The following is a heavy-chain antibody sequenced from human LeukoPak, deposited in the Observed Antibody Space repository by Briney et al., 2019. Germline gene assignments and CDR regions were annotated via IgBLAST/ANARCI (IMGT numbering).Heavy chain of an antibody. Sequence: ASVKVSCKASGYTFTGYYMHWVRQAPGQGLEWMGWINPNSGGTNYAQKFQGRVTMTRDTSISTAYMELSRLRSDDTAVYYCGRSEVQTYYDILTGYYPPYDAFDIWGQGTMVTVSS. D-gene: IGHD3-9*01. J-gene: IGHJ3*02. V-gene: IGHV1-2*02. CDR3: GRSEVQTYYDILTGYYPPYDAFDI. CDR1: GYTFTGYY. CDR2: INPNSGGT.